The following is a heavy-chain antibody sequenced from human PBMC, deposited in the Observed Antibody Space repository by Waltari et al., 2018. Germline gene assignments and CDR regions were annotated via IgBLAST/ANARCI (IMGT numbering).Heavy chain of an antibody. D-gene: IGHD2-21*01. CDR3: ARVGRLHYFDY. V-gene: IGHV3-48*04. J-gene: IGHJ4*02. Sequence: EVQLVESGGGLVQPGGSLRLSCAASGFIFDTYSMNWVRQVPGKGLEWIAYISTSTETMYYADSVEGRFTISRDNAQNSLYLQMTSLRAEDTALYFCARVGRLHYFDYWGQGTLVTVSS. CDR1: GFIFDTYS. CDR2: ISTSTETM.